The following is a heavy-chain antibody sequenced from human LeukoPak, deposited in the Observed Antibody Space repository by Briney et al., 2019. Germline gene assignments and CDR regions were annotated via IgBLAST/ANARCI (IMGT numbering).Heavy chain of an antibody. Sequence: SETLSLTCTVSGGSISSGDYSWSWIRQPPGKGLEWIGYIYYSGSTYYNPSLKSRVTISVDTSKNQFSLKLSSVTAADTAVYYCARVGCSGGSCYSVHFDYWGQGTLVTVSS. D-gene: IGHD2-15*01. CDR2: IYYSGST. V-gene: IGHV4-30-4*01. J-gene: IGHJ4*02. CDR3: ARVGCSGGSCYSVHFDY. CDR1: GGSISSGDYS.